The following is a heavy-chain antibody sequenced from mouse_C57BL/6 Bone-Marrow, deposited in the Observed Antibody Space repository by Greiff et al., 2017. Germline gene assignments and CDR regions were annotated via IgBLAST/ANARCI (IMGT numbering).Heavy chain of an antibody. V-gene: IGHV2-2*01. Sequence: VQLQQSGPGLVQPSQSLSITCTVSGFSFTSYGVHWVRQSPGKGLEWLGVIWSGGSTDYYAAFISRLSISKDNSKSQVFFKMNSLQADNTAIYYCARSNYYARDNWGQGTSVTGTS. J-gene: IGHJ4*01. CDR1: GFSFTSYG. CDR3: ARSNYYARDN. CDR2: IWSGGST. D-gene: IGHD2-1*01.